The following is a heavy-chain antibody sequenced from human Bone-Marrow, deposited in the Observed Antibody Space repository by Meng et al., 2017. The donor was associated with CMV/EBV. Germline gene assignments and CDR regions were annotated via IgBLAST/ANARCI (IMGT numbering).Heavy chain of an antibody. D-gene: IGHD4-11*01. V-gene: IGHV3-23*03. CDR3: AKAGSVRNYARFFDY. CDR2: IYSGDNGA. J-gene: IGHJ4*02. Sequence: GESLKISCVASGFKFSTYWMNWVRQAPGKGLERVAVIYSGDNGAYYRDSVRDRFTISRDNSKNTLFLQMNSLRAEDTAVYYCAKAGSVRNYARFFDYWGQGTLVTVSS. CDR1: GFKFSTYW.